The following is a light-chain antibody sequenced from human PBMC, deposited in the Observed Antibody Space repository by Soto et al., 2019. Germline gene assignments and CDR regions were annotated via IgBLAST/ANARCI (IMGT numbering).Light chain of an antibody. J-gene: IGKJ1*01. V-gene: IGKV1-5*03. CDR1: QTISSW. Sequence: DVKMTQSPSTLSGTVGDRVTMACRASQTISSWLAWYQQKPGKAPKLLIYKASTLKSGVPSRFSGSGSGTEFTLTISSLQPDDFATYYCQHYNSYSEAFGQGSMVDVK. CDR3: QHYNSYSEA. CDR2: KAS.